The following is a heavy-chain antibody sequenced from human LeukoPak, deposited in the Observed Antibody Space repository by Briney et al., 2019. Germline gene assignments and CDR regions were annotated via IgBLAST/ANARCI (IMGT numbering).Heavy chain of an antibody. CDR2: IYTSGST. J-gene: IGHJ4*02. D-gene: IGHD3-22*01. CDR3: ARGHGYYDSSGYYGREYFDY. Sequence: SETLSLTCTVSGGSISSYYWSWIRQPAGKGLEWIGRIYTSGSTNYNPSLKSRVTMSVDTSKNQSSLKLSSVTAADTAVYYCARGHGYYDSSGYYGREYFDYWGQGTLVTVSS. CDR1: GGSISSYY. V-gene: IGHV4-4*07.